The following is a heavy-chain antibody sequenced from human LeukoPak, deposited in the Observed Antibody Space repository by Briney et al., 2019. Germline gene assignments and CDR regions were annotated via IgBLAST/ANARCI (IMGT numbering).Heavy chain of an antibody. CDR2: IYTSGST. CDR1: GGSISSYY. V-gene: IGHV4-4*07. Sequence: SETLSLTCTVSGGSISSYYWSWIRQPAGKGLEWIGRIYTSGSTNYNPSLKSRVTMSVDTSKNQFSLKLSSVTAADTAVYYCARGRLKYYYGSGSSSYNWFDPWGQGTLVTVSS. J-gene: IGHJ5*02. D-gene: IGHD3-10*01. CDR3: ARGRLKYYYGSGSSSYNWFDP.